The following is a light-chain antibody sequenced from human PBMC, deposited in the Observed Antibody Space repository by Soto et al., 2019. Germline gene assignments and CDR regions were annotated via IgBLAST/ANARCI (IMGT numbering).Light chain of an antibody. Sequence: DIQMTQSPSTLSASVGDRVTITCRASQSISSWLAWYQQKPGKSPKLLIYKASSLESGVPSRFSGSGLGTEFTLTISSLQPDDFATYYCQQYNSYSRTFGQGTKVEIK. CDR2: KAS. CDR3: QQYNSYSRT. CDR1: QSISSW. J-gene: IGKJ1*01. V-gene: IGKV1-5*03.